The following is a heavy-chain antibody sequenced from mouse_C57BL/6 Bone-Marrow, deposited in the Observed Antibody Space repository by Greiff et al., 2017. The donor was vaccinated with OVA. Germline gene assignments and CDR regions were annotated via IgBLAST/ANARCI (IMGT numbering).Heavy chain of an antibody. J-gene: IGHJ2*01. V-gene: IGHV1-4*01. CDR3: ARAPPPYYFDY. Sequence: VKLQQSGAELARPGASVKMSCKASGYTFTSYTMHWVKQRPGQGLEWIGYINPSSGYTKYNQKFKDKATLTADKSSSTAYMQLSSLTSEDSAVYYCARAPPPYYFDYWGQGTTLTVSS. CDR1: GYTFTSYT. CDR2: INPSSGYT.